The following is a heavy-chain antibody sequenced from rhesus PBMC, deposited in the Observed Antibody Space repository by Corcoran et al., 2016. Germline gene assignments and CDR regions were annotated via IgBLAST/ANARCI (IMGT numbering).Heavy chain of an antibody. V-gene: IGHV4-65*02. D-gene: IGHD2-21*01. Sequence: QVQLQESGPGLVKPSETLSLPCAVSGGSISSSNWWSWIRQPPGKGLEWIGFISGSRSSTYYNPSLKSLVTISKDTSKNQFSLKLSSVTAADTAVYYCARKRDMVVGPFDYWGQGVLVTVSS. J-gene: IGHJ4*01. CDR3: ARKRDMVVGPFDY. CDR1: GGSISSSNW. CDR2: ISGSRSST.